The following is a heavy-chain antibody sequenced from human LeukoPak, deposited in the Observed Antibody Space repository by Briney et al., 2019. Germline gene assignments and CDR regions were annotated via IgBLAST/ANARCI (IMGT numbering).Heavy chain of an antibody. CDR3: ARQQQLVRDWFDP. D-gene: IGHD6-13*01. V-gene: IGHV6-1*01. CDR2: TYYRSKWYN. CDR1: GDSVSSNSAA. J-gene: IGHJ5*02. Sequence: SQTLSLTCAISGDSVSSNSAAWNWIRQSPSRALEWLGRTYYRSKWYNDYAVSVKSRITINPDTSKNQFSRELNSVTPEDTAVYYCARQQQLVRDWFDPWGEGTLVTVSS.